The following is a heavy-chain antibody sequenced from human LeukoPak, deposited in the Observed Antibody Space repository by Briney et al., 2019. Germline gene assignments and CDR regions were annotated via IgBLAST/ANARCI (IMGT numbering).Heavy chain of an antibody. V-gene: IGHV4-38-2*01. CDR1: GYSISSGYY. CDR2: IYHSGST. CDR3: ARSPLLRFLEWLPYFDY. D-gene: IGHD3-3*01. Sequence: SETPSLTCAVSGYSISSGYYWGWIRQPPGKGLEWIGSIYHSGSTYYNPSLKSRVTISVDTSKNQFSLKLSSVTAADTAVYYCARSPLLRFLEWLPYFDYWGQGTLVTVSS. J-gene: IGHJ4*02.